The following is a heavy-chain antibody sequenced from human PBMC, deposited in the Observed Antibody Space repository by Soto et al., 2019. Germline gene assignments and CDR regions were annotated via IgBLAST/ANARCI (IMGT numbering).Heavy chain of an antibody. CDR3: ARVDYYGSGSYYNAY. D-gene: IGHD3-10*01. J-gene: IGHJ4*02. V-gene: IGHV1-69*13. CDR1: GGTFSSYA. CDR2: IIPIFGTA. Sequence: GASVKVSCKASGGTFSSYAISWVRQAPGQGLEWMGGIIPIFGTANYAQKFQGRVTITADESTSTAYMELSSLRSEDTAVYYCARVDYYGSGSYYNAYWGQGTLVTVSS.